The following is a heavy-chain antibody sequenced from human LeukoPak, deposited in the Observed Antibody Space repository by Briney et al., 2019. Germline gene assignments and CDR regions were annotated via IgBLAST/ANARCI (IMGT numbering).Heavy chain of an antibody. CDR2: ISYDGSNK. CDR1: GFTFSSYA. D-gene: IGHD2-15*01. CDR3: ARGERYCSGGSCYSDYYYYYGMDV. Sequence: PGGSLRLSCAASGFTFSSYAMHWVRQAPGKGLEWVAVISYDGSNKYYADSVKGRFTISRDNSKNTLYLQMNSLRAEDTAVYYCARGERYCSGGSCYSDYYYYYGMDVWGQGTTVTVSS. J-gene: IGHJ6*02. V-gene: IGHV3-30*04.